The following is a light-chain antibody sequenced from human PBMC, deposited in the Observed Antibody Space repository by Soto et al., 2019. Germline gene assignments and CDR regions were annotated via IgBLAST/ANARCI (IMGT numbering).Light chain of an antibody. Sequence: QSALTQPASVSGSPGQSITISCTGTSGDIGSYNRVSWYQQHPGKAPKLIIYEVTDRPSGVSNRFSGSKSGYTASLTVSGLQTEDEAFYYCSSSAGIYHYLVFGGGTKVTVL. J-gene: IGLJ3*02. CDR2: EVT. CDR1: SGDIGSYNR. CDR3: SSSAGIYHYLV. V-gene: IGLV2-14*01.